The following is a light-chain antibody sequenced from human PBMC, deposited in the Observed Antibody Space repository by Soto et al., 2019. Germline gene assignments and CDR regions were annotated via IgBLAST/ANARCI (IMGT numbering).Light chain of an antibody. CDR3: QQYNDYSPWT. Sequence: DIQMTQSPSTLSASVGDRVTITCRASQSIKIWLAWYQQKPGKAPKLLIYKASSLESGVPSRFSGSGSGTEFTLTISSLQPDDFATYYCQQYNDYSPWTFGKGTKVEIK. CDR1: QSIKIW. V-gene: IGKV1-5*03. CDR2: KAS. J-gene: IGKJ1*01.